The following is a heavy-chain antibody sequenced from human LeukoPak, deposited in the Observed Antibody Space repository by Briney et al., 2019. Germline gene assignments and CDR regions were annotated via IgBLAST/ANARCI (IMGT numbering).Heavy chain of an antibody. Sequence: PSETLSLTCTVSGGPISSSSYYWGWIRQPPGKGLEWIGSIYYSGSTYYNPSLKSRVTISVDTSKNQFSLKLSSVTAADTAVYYCARSRYNWNPNWFDPWGQGTLVTVSS. CDR2: IYYSGST. D-gene: IGHD1-20*01. J-gene: IGHJ5*02. CDR3: ARSRYNWNPNWFDP. V-gene: IGHV4-39*07. CDR1: GGPISSSSYY.